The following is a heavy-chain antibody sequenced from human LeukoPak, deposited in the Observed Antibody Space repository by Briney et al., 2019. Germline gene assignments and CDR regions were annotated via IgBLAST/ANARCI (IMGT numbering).Heavy chain of an antibody. D-gene: IGHD2-15*01. Sequence: GESLKISCKGSGYSFTSYWISWVRQMPGKGLEWMGRIDPSDSYTNYSPSFQGHVTISADKSISTAYLQWSSLKASDTAMYYCARHVTRYCSGGSCYSNWFDPWGQGTLVTVSS. V-gene: IGHV5-10-1*01. J-gene: IGHJ5*02. CDR2: IDPSDSYT. CDR3: ARHVTRYCSGGSCYSNWFDP. CDR1: GYSFTSYW.